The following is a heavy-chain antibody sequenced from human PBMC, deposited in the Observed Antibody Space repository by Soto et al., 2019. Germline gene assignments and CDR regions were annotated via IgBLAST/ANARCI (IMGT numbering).Heavy chain of an antibody. D-gene: IGHD3-22*01. V-gene: IGHV1-46*01. J-gene: IGHJ3*02. CDR1: GYTFTTYY. Sequence: QVQLVQSGAEVKKPGASVKVSCKASGYTFTTYYMHWIRQAPGQGLEWMGIIDPRAGSTSHAQKFQGRVTMTRDTSTSTVYMDLRSLRSEDTVVYYCARAGYYDSSGYDGFDIWGQGTMVTVSS. CDR2: IDPRAGST. CDR3: ARAGYYDSSGYDGFDI.